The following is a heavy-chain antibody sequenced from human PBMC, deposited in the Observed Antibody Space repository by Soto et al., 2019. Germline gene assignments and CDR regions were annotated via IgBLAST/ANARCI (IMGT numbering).Heavy chain of an antibody. D-gene: IGHD3-16*01. Sequence: EVQLVESGGGLVLPGRSLTLSCVASGFNFQNYAMQWVRQVPGKGLEWVSGINWSTGTTGYAGSVRGRFLLSRDNARNSMYLEMSSERVEDTAFYCCAIQDYDSGGSDSWGPGTMVTVSS. CDR1: GFNFQNYA. V-gene: IGHV3-9*01. CDR2: INWSTGTT. CDR3: AIQDYDSGGSDS. J-gene: IGHJ4*02.